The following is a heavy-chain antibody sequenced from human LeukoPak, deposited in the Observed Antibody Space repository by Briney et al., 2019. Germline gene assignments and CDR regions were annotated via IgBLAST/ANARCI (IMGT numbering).Heavy chain of an antibody. CDR3: ALAVSGRVDY. J-gene: IGHJ4*02. D-gene: IGHD6-19*01. CDR2: IYYSEST. CDR1: GASISSSGYY. V-gene: IGHV4-39*01. Sequence: SETLSLTCTVSGASISSSGYYWGWVRQPPGKGLEWIGTIYYSESTYYNPSLKSRVTISVDTSKNQFSLKLSSVTAADTAVYYCALAVSGRVDYWGQGTLVTVSS.